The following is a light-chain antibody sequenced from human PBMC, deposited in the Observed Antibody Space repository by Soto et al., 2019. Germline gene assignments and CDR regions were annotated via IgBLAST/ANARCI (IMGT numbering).Light chain of an antibody. CDR1: SSDVGGYNY. Sequence: QCVLTQPASVSGSPGQSITISCTGTSSDVGGYNYVSWYQHHPGKAPKLMIYDVSNRPSGVSNRFSGSKSGNTAPLTISGLQPEDEADYYCSSYTTSNTRQIVFGTGTKVTVL. CDR2: DVS. J-gene: IGLJ1*01. V-gene: IGLV2-14*03. CDR3: SSYTTSNTRQIV.